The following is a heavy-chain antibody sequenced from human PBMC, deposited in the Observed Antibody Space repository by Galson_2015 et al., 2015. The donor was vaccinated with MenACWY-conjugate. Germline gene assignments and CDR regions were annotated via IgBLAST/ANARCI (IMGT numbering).Heavy chain of an antibody. CDR2: SRNKASSYST. CDR1: GFTFSDRY. Sequence: SQRLSCAGSGFTFSDRYMDWIRQAPGKGLEWVARSRNKASSYSTEYAASVKGRFTVSRDESGNTLYLEMSGLKSEDTAVYFCTRGHAATRYFDSWGQGTLVTVSS. CDR3: TRGHAATRYFDS. V-gene: IGHV3-72*01. J-gene: IGHJ4*02. D-gene: IGHD1-1*01.